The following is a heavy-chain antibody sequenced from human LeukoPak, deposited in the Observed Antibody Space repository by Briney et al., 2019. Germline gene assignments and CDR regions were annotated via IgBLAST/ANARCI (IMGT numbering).Heavy chain of an antibody. V-gene: IGHV3-30-3*01. CDR1: GFTFSSYA. D-gene: IGHD2-21*02. CDR2: ISYDGSNK. CDR3: ARGIYLSLIVVVTASDY. J-gene: IGHJ4*02. Sequence: GGSLRLSCAASGFTFSSYAMHWVRQAPGKGLEWVAVISYDGSNKYYANSVKGRFTIPRDNSENMMYLQMNSLRADDTAVYYCARGIYLSLIVVVTASDYWGQGTLVTVSS.